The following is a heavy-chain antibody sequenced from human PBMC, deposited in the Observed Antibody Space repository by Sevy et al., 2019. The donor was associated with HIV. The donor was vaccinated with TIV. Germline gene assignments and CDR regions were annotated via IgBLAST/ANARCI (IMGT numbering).Heavy chain of an antibody. CDR1: GFTFSRSG. J-gene: IGHJ4*02. CDR3: EKESVSWYLDF. V-gene: IGHV3-30*18. D-gene: IGHD6-13*01. CDR2: ISYDGDSK. Sequence: GESLKISCAASGFTFSRSGMHWVRQVPGKGLEWVSLISYDGDSKNYADSVKGRFTISRDNSKNTVYLHMNSLRSEDTAVYYCEKESVSWYLDFWGQGTLVTVSS.